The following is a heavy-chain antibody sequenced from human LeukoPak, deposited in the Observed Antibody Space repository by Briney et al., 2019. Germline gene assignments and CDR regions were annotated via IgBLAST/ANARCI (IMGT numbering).Heavy chain of an antibody. CDR1: GGSIISSSYY. V-gene: IGHV4-39*01. D-gene: IGHD1-7*01. CDR2: IYYSGCT. CDR3: ARRVELRSYFDY. Sequence: SETLSLTCTVTGGSIISSSYYWGWIRQPPEKGLEWIGSIYYSGCTYYNPSLKSRVTISVDTSKNQFFLKMSSVTAADTAVYYCARRVELRSYFDYWGQGTLVTVSS. J-gene: IGHJ4*02.